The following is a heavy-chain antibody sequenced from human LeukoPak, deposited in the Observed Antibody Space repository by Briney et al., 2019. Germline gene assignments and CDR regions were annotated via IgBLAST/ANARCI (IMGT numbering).Heavy chain of an antibody. CDR1: GGTFSSYA. CDR2: IIPIFGTA. J-gene: IGHJ6*03. V-gene: IGHV1-69*06. CDR3: ASESRVVAATYYYMDV. D-gene: IGHD2-15*01. Sequence: SVKVSCKASGGTFSSYAISWVRQAPGQGLEWMGGIIPIFGTANYAQKFQGRVTITADKSTSTAYMELSSLRSEDTAVYYCASESRVVAATYYYMDVWGKGTTATISS.